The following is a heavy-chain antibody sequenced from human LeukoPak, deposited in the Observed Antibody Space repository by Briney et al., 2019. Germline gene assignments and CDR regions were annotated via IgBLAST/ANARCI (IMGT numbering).Heavy chain of an antibody. CDR2: ISAYNGNT. D-gene: IGHD1-26*01. V-gene: IGHV1-18*01. Sequence: ASVKVSCKASGYTFTSYGISWVRQAPGQGLEWMGWISAYNGNTNYAQKLQGRVTMTTDTSTSTAYMELRSLRSEDTAIYYCARDNSVGDNAWWFDPWGQGTLVTVSS. J-gene: IGHJ5*02. CDR3: ARDNSVGDNAWWFDP. CDR1: GYTFTSYG.